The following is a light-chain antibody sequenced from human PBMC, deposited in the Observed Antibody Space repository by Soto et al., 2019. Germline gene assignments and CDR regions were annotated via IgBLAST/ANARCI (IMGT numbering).Light chain of an antibody. J-gene: IGLJ2*01. Sequence: QSVLTQPPSASGTPGQRVTSSCSGSSSNIGRNTVNWYQQLPGTAPKLHIYGNNQRPSGVPARISGSKSGTSASLAISGLQSEDEADYYCAAWDDSLNGHVVFGGGTKLTVL. CDR1: SSNIGRNT. CDR3: AAWDDSLNGHVV. CDR2: GNN. V-gene: IGLV1-44*01.